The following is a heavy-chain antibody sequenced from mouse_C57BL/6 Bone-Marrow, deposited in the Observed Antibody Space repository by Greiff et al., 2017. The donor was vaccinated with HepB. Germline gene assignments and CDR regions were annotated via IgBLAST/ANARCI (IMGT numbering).Heavy chain of an antibody. CDR2: IDPETGGT. CDR3: TRPYYSSSWFAY. J-gene: IGHJ3*01. CDR1: GYTFTDYE. D-gene: IGHD2-12*01. Sequence: QVQLQQSGAELVRPGASVTLSCKASGYTFTDYEMHWVKQTPVHGLEWIGAIDPETGGTAYNQKFKGKAILTADKSSSTAYMELRSLTSEDSAVYYCTRPYYSSSWFAYWGQGTLVTVSA. V-gene: IGHV1-15*01.